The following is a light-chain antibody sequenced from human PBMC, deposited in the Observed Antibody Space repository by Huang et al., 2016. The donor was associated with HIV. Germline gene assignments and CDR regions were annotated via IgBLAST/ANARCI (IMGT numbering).Light chain of an antibody. CDR2: DAS. Sequence: DMQMTQSPSSLSASVGDRVTITCQASHAINNYLNWYQQKPGKTPKLLIYDASKLEIGVPSRFSGSGSGTEFTFTISSLQPEDIATYYCQQYGDIPLTFGGGTKVEIK. CDR1: HAINNY. J-gene: IGKJ4*01. CDR3: QQYGDIPLT. V-gene: IGKV1-33*01.